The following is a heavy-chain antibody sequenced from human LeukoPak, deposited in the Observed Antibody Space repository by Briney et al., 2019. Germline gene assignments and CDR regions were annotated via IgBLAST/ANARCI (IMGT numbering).Heavy chain of an antibody. J-gene: IGHJ3*01. CDR1: GFTFSSFG. CDR2: ISYDRSNK. Sequence: PGRYLRLSCAASGFTFSSFGMHWVRQAPGKGLECVAAISYDRSNKYYADSVKGRFTISRDNSENTLYLQMNSLRAEDTAVYYCAKDVSSDGSVWALDVWGQGTLVTVSS. V-gene: IGHV3-30*18. CDR3: AKDVSSDGSVWALDV. D-gene: IGHD3-16*01.